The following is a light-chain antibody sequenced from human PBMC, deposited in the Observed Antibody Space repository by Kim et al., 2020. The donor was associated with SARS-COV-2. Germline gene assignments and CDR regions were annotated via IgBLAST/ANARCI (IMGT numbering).Light chain of an antibody. CDR2: AAS. V-gene: IGKV1-39*01. CDR1: QTISSY. J-gene: IGKJ3*01. CDR3: QQSFSTPFT. Sequence: ASVGDRVTVTCRASQTISSYLNWYQQKPGKAPKLLIYAASSLQGGVPSRFSGSGSGTDFTLTISSLQPEDSATYYCQQSFSTPFTFGPGTKVDIK.